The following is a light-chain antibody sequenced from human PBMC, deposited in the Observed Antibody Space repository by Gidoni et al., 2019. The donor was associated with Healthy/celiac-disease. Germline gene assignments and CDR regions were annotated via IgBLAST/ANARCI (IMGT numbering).Light chain of an antibody. CDR2: GAS. CDR1: QSVSSSY. Sequence: EIVLTQSPGTLSLSPGERATLSCRASQSVSSSYLAWYQQKPGQAPKLLIYGASSRATGIPDRFSGSGSGTDFTLTISRLEPEDFAVYYCQQYGSSRIFTFXTXTKVDIK. CDR3: QQYGSSRIFT. J-gene: IGKJ3*01. V-gene: IGKV3-20*01.